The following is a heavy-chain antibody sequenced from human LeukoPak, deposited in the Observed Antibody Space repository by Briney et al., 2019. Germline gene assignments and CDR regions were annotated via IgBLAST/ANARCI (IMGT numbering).Heavy chain of an antibody. V-gene: IGHV4-4*02. J-gene: IGHJ4*02. CDR1: GYSILTNDW. CDR3: AQGGSYSYDY. Sequence: PSETLSLTCAVSGYSILTNDWWSWVRQSPGKGLEWIGEIYHSGSTNYNPSLKSRVTISVDKSKNQFSLKLSSVTAADTAVYYCAQGGSYSYDYWGQGTLVTVSS. CDR2: IYHSGST. D-gene: IGHD1-26*01.